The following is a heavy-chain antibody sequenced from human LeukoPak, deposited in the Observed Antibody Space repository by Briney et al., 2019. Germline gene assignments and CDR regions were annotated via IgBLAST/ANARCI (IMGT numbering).Heavy chain of an antibody. Sequence: GGSLRLSCAASGFTFSSYWMSWVRQAPGKGLEWVANIKQDGSEKNYVDSVKGRFTISRDNAKNSLFLQMNSLRPEDTAVYYCARDSGRVNYWGQGTLVTISS. CDR3: ARDSGRVNY. V-gene: IGHV3-7*01. CDR2: IKQDGSEK. J-gene: IGHJ4*02. D-gene: IGHD6-19*01. CDR1: GFTFSSYW.